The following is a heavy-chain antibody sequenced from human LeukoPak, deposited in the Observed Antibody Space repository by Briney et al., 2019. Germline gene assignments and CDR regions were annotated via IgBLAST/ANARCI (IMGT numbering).Heavy chain of an antibody. Sequence: SETLSLTCAVSGGSISSSNWWSWVRQPPGKGLEWIGEVYHSGSTNYNPSLKSRVTISVDTSKNQFSLKLSSVTAADTAVYYCARDTYNYGSSAYYFDYWGQGTLVTVSS. CDR1: GGSISSSNW. CDR2: VYHSGST. J-gene: IGHJ4*02. CDR3: ARDTYNYGSSAYYFDY. V-gene: IGHV4-4*02. D-gene: IGHD5-18*01.